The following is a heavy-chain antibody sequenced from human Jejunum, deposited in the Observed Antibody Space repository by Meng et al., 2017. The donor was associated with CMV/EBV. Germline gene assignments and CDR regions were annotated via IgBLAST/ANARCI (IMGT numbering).Heavy chain of an antibody. V-gene: IGHV3-30*10. CDR2: ISYDGSDK. D-gene: IGHD1-26*01. CDR3: ARDSSGSSYVTYYYYAMDV. CDR1: SDP. Sequence: SDPMHWVRKAQGKGLEWVAVISYDGSDKHYTDAVEGRFTISRDTSNNTLYLQMNSLRVEDTAVYYCARDSSGSSYVTYYYYAMDVWGQGTTVTVSS. J-gene: IGHJ6*02.